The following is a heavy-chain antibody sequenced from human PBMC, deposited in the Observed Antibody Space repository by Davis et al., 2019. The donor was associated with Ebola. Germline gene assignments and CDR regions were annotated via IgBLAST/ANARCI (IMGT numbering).Heavy chain of an antibody. V-gene: IGHV3-30*18. CDR1: GFTFSSFG. CDR2: ISYDGSDK. J-gene: IGHJ4*02. D-gene: IGHD4-17*01. Sequence: PGGSLRLSCAASGFTFSSFGMHWVRQAPGKGLEWMSIISYDGSDKYYADSVKGRFTISRDNSKNTLYLQMNSLRAEDTAMYYCAKDLDYENAYWGQGTLVTVSS. CDR3: AKDLDYENAY.